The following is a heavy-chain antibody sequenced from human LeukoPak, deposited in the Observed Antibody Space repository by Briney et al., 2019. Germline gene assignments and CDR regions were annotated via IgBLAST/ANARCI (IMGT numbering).Heavy chain of an antibody. J-gene: IGHJ4*02. CDR3: AKDGRLQLERGYFDY. CDR1: GFTFSSYG. V-gene: IGHV3-33*03. Sequence: PGGSLRLSCAASGFTFSSYGMHWVRQAPGKGLEGVAVIWYDGSNKYYADSVKVRFTISRDNSKNTLYLQMNSLRAEDTAVYYCAKDGRLQLERGYFDYWGQGTLVTVSS. D-gene: IGHD1-1*01. CDR2: IWYDGSNK.